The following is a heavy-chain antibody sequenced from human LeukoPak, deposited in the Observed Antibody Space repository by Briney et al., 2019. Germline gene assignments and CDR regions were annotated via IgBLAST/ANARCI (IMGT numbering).Heavy chain of an antibody. CDR3: AKDGREWPRSLDY. D-gene: IGHD5-12*01. Sequence: PGGSLRLSCAASGFTFNNYGMHWVRQAPGKGLEWVAIISYDGSNTYYADSVKGRFTISRDNSKNTLYLQMNSLRAEDTAVYYCAKDGREWPRSLDYWGQGTLVTVSS. CDR2: ISYDGSNT. J-gene: IGHJ4*02. CDR1: GFTFNNYG. V-gene: IGHV3-30*18.